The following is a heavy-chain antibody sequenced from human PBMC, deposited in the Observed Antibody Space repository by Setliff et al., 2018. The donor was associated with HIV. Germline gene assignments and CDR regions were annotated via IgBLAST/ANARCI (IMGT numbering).Heavy chain of an antibody. Sequence: ASVKVSCKASGYRFTDYYMHWVRQAPGQGLEWMGWINLNSGHTNYAEKFQGRVTMTRNMSIRTAYMDLSGLRSDDTAVYYCARGGGYCTNGLCYNRYFDTWGQGTQVT. CDR1: GYRFTDYY. J-gene: IGHJ5*02. D-gene: IGHD2-8*01. V-gene: IGHV1-2*02. CDR3: ARGGGYCTNGLCYNRYFDT. CDR2: INLNSGHT.